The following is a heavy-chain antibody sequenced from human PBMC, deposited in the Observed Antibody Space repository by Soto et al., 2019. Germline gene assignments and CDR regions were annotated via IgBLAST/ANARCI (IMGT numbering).Heavy chain of an antibody. CDR2: INSDGSST. CDR1: GFTFSSYW. V-gene: IGHV3-74*01. CDR3: ARDYDFWSGSNWFDP. D-gene: IGHD3-3*01. Sequence: EVQLVESGGGLVQPGGSLRLSCAASGFTFSSYWMHWVRQAPGKGLVWVSRINSDGSSTSYADSVKGRFTISRDNAKNTLYLQMNSLRAADTAVYYCARDYDFWSGSNWFDPWGQGTLVTVSS. J-gene: IGHJ5*02.